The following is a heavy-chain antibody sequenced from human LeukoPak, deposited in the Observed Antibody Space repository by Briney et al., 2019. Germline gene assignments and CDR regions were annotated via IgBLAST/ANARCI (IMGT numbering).Heavy chain of an antibody. CDR1: GFTFSSYA. J-gene: IGHJ5*02. CDR3: AKDWGYCSSTSCFPNWFDP. D-gene: IGHD2-2*01. CDR2: IRYDGSNK. V-gene: IGHV3-30*02. Sequence: GGSLRLSCAASGFTFSSYAMHWVRQAPGKGLEWVAFIRYDGSNKYYADSVKGRFTISRDNSKNTLYLQMNSLRAEDTAVYYCAKDWGYCSSTSCFPNWFDPWGQGTLVTVSS.